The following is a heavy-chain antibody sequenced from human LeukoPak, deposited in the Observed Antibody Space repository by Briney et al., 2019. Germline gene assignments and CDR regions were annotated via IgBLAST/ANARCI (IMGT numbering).Heavy chain of an antibody. CDR3: ARYSLYDYVWGSHRQTSAFDY. CDR2: IYYSGST. V-gene: IGHV4-59*01. D-gene: IGHD3-16*02. CDR1: DGSISSYY. J-gene: IGHJ4*02. Sequence: SETLSLTCTVSDGSISSYYWSWVRQPPGKGLEWIGYIYYSGSTNYNPSLKSRVTISVDTSKNQFSLKLSSVTAADTAVYYCARYSLYDYVWGSHRQTSAFDYWGQGSLVTVSS.